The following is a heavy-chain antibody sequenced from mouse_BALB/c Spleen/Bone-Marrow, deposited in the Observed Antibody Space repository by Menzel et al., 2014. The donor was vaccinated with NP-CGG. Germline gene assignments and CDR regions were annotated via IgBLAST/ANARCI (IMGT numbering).Heavy chain of an antibody. CDR3: VGYYYDY. CDR2: IRGKSNNYAT. V-gene: IGHV10S3*01. Sequence: EVMLVESGGGLVQPKGSLKLSCAASGFTFNTNAMNWVRRAPGKGLEWVARIRGKSNNYATYYADSVKDRFTISRDDSQSMLYLQMNNLRTEDTAIYYCVGYYYDYWGQGTSVTVSS. J-gene: IGHJ4*01. CDR1: GFTFNTNA. D-gene: IGHD1-1*01.